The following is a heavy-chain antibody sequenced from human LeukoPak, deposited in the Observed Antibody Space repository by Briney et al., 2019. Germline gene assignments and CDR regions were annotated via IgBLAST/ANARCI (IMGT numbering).Heavy chain of an antibody. J-gene: IGHJ6*02. Sequence: KPSETLSLTCAVYGGSFSGYYWSWIRQPPGKGLEWIGEINHSGSTNYNPSLKSRVTISVDTSKNQFSLKLSSVTAADTAVYYCARGFWSGYYPSYGMDVWGQGTTVTVSS. CDR3: ARGFWSGYYPSYGMDV. CDR2: INHSGST. CDR1: GGSFSGYY. V-gene: IGHV4-34*01. D-gene: IGHD3-3*01.